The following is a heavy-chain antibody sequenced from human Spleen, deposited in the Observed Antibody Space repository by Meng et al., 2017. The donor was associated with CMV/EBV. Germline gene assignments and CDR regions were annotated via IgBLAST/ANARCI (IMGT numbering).Heavy chain of an antibody. CDR1: GFTFTNAW. CDR2: VKSKTDGGTT. CDR3: TTVRRYDILTGYYNRDY. D-gene: IGHD3-9*01. V-gene: IGHV3-15*01. Sequence: GESLKISCAASGFTFTNAWMNWVRQAPGKGLEWVGRVKSKTDGGTTDYAAPVKGRFTISRDDSKTTLYLQMNSLKTEDTAVYYCTTVRRYDILTGYYNRDYWDQGTLVTVSS. J-gene: IGHJ4*02.